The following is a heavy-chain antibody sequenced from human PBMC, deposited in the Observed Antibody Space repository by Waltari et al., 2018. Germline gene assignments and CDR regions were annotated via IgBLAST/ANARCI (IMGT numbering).Heavy chain of an antibody. CDR1: EFTFSAYT. CDR2: ISSSGTYM. D-gene: IGHD3-10*01. CDR3: ARDLRSWFGEDYFDY. J-gene: IGHJ4*02. V-gene: IGHV3-21*02. Sequence: EVQLVDSGRGLVKPGGSLRLSCAASEFTFSAYTLTWVRQAPGKGLEWVSSISSSGTYMYYADSVKGRFTISRDNAKNTVYLQMSSLRAEDTAVYYCARDLRSWFGEDYFDYWGQGTLVTVSS.